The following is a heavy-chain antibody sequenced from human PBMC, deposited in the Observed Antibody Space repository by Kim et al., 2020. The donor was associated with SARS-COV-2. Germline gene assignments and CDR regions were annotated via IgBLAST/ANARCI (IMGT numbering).Heavy chain of an antibody. CDR3: ARDLYGDFAFDI. J-gene: IGHJ3*02. V-gene: IGHV3-48*02. D-gene: IGHD4-17*01. CDR2: ITSSSSI. Sequence: GGSLRLSCAASGFIFSSYSMNWVRQAPGKGLEWVSHITSSSSIYCADSVEGRFTISRDNAKNSLYLQMNSLRDEDTAVYYCARDLYGDFAFDIWGQGTMVTVSS. CDR1: GFIFSSYS.